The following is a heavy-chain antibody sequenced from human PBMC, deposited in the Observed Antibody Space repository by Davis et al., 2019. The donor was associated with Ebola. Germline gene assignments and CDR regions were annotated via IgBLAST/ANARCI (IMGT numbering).Heavy chain of an antibody. CDR2: INHSGST. D-gene: IGHD6-13*01. CDR3: ALPAAAGIDY. CDR1: GGSFSGYY. Sequence: PSETLSLTCAVYGGSFSGYYWSWIRQPPGKGLEWIGEINHSGSTNYNPSLKSRVTISVDTSKNQFSLKLSSVTAADTAVYYCALPAAAGIDYWGQGTLVTVSS. J-gene: IGHJ4*02. V-gene: IGHV4-34*01.